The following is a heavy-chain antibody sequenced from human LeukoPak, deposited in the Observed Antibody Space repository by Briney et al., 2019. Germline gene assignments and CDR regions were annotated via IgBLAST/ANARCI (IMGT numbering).Heavy chain of an antibody. J-gene: IGHJ4*02. CDR1: GFPFSSYA. CDR3: AKALLRGSYYYFDY. CDR2: ISGSGGST. V-gene: IGHV3-23*01. D-gene: IGHD1-26*01. Sequence: GGSLRLSCAAYGFPFSSYAMSWVRQAPGKGLEWVSAISGSGGSTYYADSVKGRFTISRDNSKNTLYLQMNSLRAEDTAVYYCAKALLRGSYYYFDYWGQGTLVTVSS.